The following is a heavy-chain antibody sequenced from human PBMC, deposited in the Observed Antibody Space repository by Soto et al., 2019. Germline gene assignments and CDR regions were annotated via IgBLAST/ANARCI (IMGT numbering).Heavy chain of an antibody. CDR1: GGSISSYY. D-gene: IGHD6-13*01. V-gene: IGHV4-59*08. CDR2: IYYSGST. Sequence: PSETLSLTCTVSGGSISSYYWSWIRQPPGKGLEWIGYIYYSGSTNYNPSLKSRATISVDTSKNQFSLKLSSVTAADTAVYYCARLNRAAAGSFDYWGQGTLVTVSS. CDR3: ARLNRAAAGSFDY. J-gene: IGHJ4*02.